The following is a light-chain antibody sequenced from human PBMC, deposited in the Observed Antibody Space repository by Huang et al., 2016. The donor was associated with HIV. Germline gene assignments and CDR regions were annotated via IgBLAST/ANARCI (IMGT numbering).Light chain of an antibody. CDR1: QSLLYSSNNKNY. CDR3: QQYYNTPLT. J-gene: IGKJ2*01. CDR2: WAS. Sequence: DIVMTQSPDSLAVSLGERANINCKSSQSLLYSSNNKNYLAWYQQKPGQHPKLLIYWASTRESGVPDRFTGSGSGTVFTLTSSSLQAEDVAVYYCQQYYNTPLTFGQGTKLEIK. V-gene: IGKV4-1*01.